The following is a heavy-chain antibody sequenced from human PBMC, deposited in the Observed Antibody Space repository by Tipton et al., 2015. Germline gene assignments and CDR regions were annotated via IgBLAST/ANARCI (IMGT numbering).Heavy chain of an antibody. CDR2: LDYVGNT. CDR3: ASPKLVRGVSLTPFDH. V-gene: IGHV4-39*01. D-gene: IGHD3-10*01. J-gene: IGHJ4*01. Sequence: LRLSCTVSGDSITSSSYSWGWIRQPPGKGLEWIGHLDYVGNTFYNASLKSRLIMSADAATNQISLNLTSVTAADTAVYYCASPKLVRGVSLTPFDHWGRGMLVTVSS. CDR1: GDSITSSSYS.